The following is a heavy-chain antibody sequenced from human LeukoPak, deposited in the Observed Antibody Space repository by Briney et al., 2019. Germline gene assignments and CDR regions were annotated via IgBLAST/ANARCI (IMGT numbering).Heavy chain of an antibody. J-gene: IGHJ6*02. V-gene: IGHV3-33*01. CDR1: GFTFITTG. D-gene: IGHD3-10*01. Sequence: SGGSRRLSCAASGFTFITTGLNGVRQAPGKGLEWVAVIWFDGSNKYYADSVKGRFTISRDNSKNTLYLQVNSLRAEETAASYWARAKYGSGSRYYYGKDVWGQGTTVTVSS. CDR2: IWFDGSNK. CDR3: ARAKYGSGSRYYYGKDV.